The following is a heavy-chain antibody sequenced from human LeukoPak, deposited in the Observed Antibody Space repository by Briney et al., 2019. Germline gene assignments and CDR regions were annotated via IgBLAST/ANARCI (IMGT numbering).Heavy chain of an antibody. D-gene: IGHD3-3*01. Sequence: ASVKVSCKASGYTFTSYGISWVRQAPGQGLEWMGWISAYNGNTNYAQKLQGRVTMTTDTSTSTAYMELRSLRSEDTAVYYCARGRDFSSNYYYYYMDVWGKGTTVTVSS. J-gene: IGHJ6*03. V-gene: IGHV1-18*01. CDR3: ARGRDFSSNYYYYYMDV. CDR1: GYTFTSYG. CDR2: ISAYNGNT.